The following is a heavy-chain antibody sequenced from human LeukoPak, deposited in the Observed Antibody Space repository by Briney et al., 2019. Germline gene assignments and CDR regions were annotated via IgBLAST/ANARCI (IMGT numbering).Heavy chain of an antibody. D-gene: IGHD3-22*01. J-gene: IGHJ4*02. CDR3: TTEVDYYDSSGYYYYFDY. CDR2: IKSKTDGGTT. CDR1: GFTFSSYE. V-gene: IGHV3-15*01. Sequence: GGSLRLSCAASGFTFSSYEMNWVRQAPGKGLEWVGRIKSKTDGGTTDYAAPVKGRFTISRDDSKNTLYLQMNSLKTEDTAVYYCTTEVDYYDSSGYYYYFDYWGQGTLVTVSS.